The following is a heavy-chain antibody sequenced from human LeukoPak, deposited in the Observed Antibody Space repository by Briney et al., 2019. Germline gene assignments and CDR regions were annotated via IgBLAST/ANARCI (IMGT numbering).Heavy chain of an antibody. CDR1: GGSITAYY. CDR2: INHSRGT. Sequence: SETLSLTCSVYGGSITAYYWSWIRQPPGKGLEWIGEINHSRGTKYNPSLESRVTILLDASKNEFSLNLNSVTAADTAVYYCARGDYYFDSWGQGTLVTVSS. V-gene: IGHV4-34*01. CDR3: ARGDYYFDS. J-gene: IGHJ4*02.